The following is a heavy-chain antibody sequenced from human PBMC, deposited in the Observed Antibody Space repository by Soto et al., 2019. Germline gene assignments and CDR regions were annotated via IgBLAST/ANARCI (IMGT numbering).Heavy chain of an antibody. J-gene: IGHJ4*01. CDR2: IYHSGST. CDR3: ARGGPPREYQLLDN. V-gene: IGHV4-30-2*01. Sequence: PSETLSLTCAVSGGSISSGGYSWSWIRQPPGKGLEWIGYIYHSGSTYYNPSLKSRVTISVDRSKNQFSLKLSSLTVAHTDVYSCARGGPPREYQLLDNWGQGALVTVSS. CDR1: GGSISSGGYS. D-gene: IGHD2-2*01.